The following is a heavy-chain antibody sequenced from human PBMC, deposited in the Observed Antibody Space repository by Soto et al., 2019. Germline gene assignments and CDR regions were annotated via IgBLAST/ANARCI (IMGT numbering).Heavy chain of an antibody. CDR3: AKDLYSSDWYNYFEP. CDR1: GFSFSTTG. J-gene: IGHJ5*02. V-gene: IGHV3-30*18. Sequence: QVQLVESGGGVVQPGRSLRLSCAASGFSFSTTGMHWVRQAPGKGLEWVAMISHDGVAKNYADSVKGRFTISRDDSKNTLYLQMNSLRPEDTAVYYYAKDLYSSDWYNYFEPWGQGTVVTVSS. CDR2: ISHDGVAK. D-gene: IGHD6-19*01.